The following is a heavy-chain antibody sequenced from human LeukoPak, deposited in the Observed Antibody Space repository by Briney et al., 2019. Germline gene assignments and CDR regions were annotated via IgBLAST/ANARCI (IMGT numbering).Heavy chain of an antibody. V-gene: IGHV4-61*01. CDR1: GGSVSSGSYY. J-gene: IGHJ4*02. Sequence: KPSETLSLTCTVSGGSVSSGSYYWSWIRQPPGKGLEWIGYIYYSGSTNYNPSLKSRVTISVDTSKNQFSLKLSSVTAADTAVYYCAREGRGVDWLLDWGQGTLVTVSS. CDR2: IYYSGST. CDR3: AREGRGVDWLLD. D-gene: IGHD3-9*01.